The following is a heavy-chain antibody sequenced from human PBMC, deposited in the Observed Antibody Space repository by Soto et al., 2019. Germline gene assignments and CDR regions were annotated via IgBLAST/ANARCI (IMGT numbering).Heavy chain of an antibody. J-gene: IGHJ4*02. CDR2: INHSGST. Sequence: SETLSLTCAVYGGSFSGYYWSWIRQPPGKGLEWIGEINHSGSTNYNPSLKSRVTISVDTSKNQFSLKLSSVTAADTAVYYCARSYYYDSSGYYYFDYWGQGTLVTVSS. CDR1: GGSFSGYY. D-gene: IGHD3-22*01. CDR3: ARSYYYDSSGYYYFDY. V-gene: IGHV4-34*01.